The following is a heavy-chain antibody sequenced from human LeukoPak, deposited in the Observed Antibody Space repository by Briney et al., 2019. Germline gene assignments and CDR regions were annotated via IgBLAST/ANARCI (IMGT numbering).Heavy chain of an antibody. CDR1: GGSISSYY. D-gene: IGHD3-3*01. CDR2: IYYSGST. V-gene: IGHV4-59*01. Sequence: PSETLSLTCTVSGGSISSYYWSWIRQPPGKGLEWIGYIYYSGSTNYNPSLKSRVTISVDTSKNHFSLKLSSVTAADTAVYYCARGHYDFWSGYGPTYDAFDIWGQGTMVTVSS. J-gene: IGHJ3*02. CDR3: ARGHYDFWSGYGPTYDAFDI.